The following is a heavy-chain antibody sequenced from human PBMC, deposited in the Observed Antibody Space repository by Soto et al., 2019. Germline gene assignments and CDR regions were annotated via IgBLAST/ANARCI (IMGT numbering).Heavy chain of an antibody. D-gene: IGHD3-10*01. J-gene: IGHJ5*01. CDR1: GYTLSTSW. CDR2: IYPADSET. V-gene: IGHV5-51*01. Sequence: EVQLVQSGAEVKKPGESLQISCKGSGYTLSTSWIAWVRQMPGKGLEWMGIIYPADSETRYSPSFQGHVTISADKSMNTAYLQWSSLKASDTATYFCARRRGTLVRGRLNNWFDSWGQGTLVTVSS. CDR3: ARRRGTLVRGRLNNWFDS.